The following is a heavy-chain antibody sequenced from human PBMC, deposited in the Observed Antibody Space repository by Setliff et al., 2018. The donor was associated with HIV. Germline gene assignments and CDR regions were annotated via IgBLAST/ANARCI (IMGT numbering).Heavy chain of an antibody. Sequence: GGSLRLSCAASGFIFNNYAMSWVRQAPGKGLEWVSVISGSGGSTYVADSVKGRFTISRDNSENTLYLQMNSLRADDTAVYYCTKKGPKGQWLVDLYFDSWGQGILVTVSS. J-gene: IGHJ4*02. D-gene: IGHD6-19*01. CDR3: TKKGPKGQWLVDLYFDS. CDR2: ISGSGGST. CDR1: GFIFNNYA. V-gene: IGHV3-23*01.